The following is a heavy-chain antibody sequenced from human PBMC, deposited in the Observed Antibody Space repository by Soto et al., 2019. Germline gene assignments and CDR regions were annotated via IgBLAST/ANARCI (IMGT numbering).Heavy chain of an antibody. D-gene: IGHD3-10*01. CDR3: ARAGGEWLQSGGGGFDP. J-gene: IGHJ5*02. CDR1: GDSISNFHW. V-gene: IGHV4-4*02. Sequence: VQLHESGPGLVKASGTLSLTCTVSGDSISNFHWWTWLRQPPGRGLEWIGEIFHSGSTTYNPSLKSRVSIAADKSTNQFSLNLNSVPAADTAVYYCARAGGEWLQSGGGGFDPWGPGILVIVSS. CDR2: IFHSGST.